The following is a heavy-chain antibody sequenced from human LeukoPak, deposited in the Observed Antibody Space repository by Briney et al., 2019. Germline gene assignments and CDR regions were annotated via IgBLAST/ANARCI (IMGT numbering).Heavy chain of an antibody. J-gene: IGHJ6*02. CDR3: ARDSGYIAAAGTDRWCGMDV. V-gene: IGHV1-69*13. Sequence: ASVKVSCKASGGTFSSYAISWVRQAPGQGLEWMGGIIPIFGTANYAQKFQGRVTITADESTSTAYMELSSLRSEDTAVYYCARDSGYIAAAGTDRWCGMDVWGQGTTVTDSS. D-gene: IGHD6-13*01. CDR2: IIPIFGTA. CDR1: GGTFSSYA.